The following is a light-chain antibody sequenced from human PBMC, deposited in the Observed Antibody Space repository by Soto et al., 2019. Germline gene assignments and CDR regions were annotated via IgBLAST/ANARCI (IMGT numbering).Light chain of an antibody. V-gene: IGLV1-51*01. CDR2: SNN. Sequence: QSVLTQPPSVSAAPGQKVTISCSGSSSNIGSDYVSWYQQLPGTAPKLLIYSNNKRPSGIPDRFSGSTSGTSAALGITGVQTGDEAAYYCVTWDNGLSAVVFGGGTKLTVL. J-gene: IGLJ3*02. CDR3: VTWDNGLSAVV. CDR1: SSNIGSDY.